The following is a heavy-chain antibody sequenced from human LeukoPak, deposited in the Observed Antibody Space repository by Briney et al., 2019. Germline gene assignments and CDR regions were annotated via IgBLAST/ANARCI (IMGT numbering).Heavy chain of an antibody. CDR3: ARSLLEAAFDI. J-gene: IGHJ3*02. V-gene: IGHV4-59*01. D-gene: IGHD5-24*01. CDR2: IYYSGST. CDR1: GGSISSYY. Sequence: SETLSLTCTVSGGSISSYYWSWIRQPPGKGLEWIGYIYYSGSTNYNPSLKSRVTISVDTSKNQFSLKLSSVTAADTAVYYCARSLLEAAFDIWGQGTMVTVSS.